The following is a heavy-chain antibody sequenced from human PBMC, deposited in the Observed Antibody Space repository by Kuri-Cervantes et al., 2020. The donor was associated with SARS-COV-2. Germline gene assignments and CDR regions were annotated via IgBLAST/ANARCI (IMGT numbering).Heavy chain of an antibody. CDR2: ISSSSSYI. V-gene: IGHV3-21*01. Sequence: GESLKISCAASGITFSGHWIQWVRQAPGKGLEWVSSISSSSSYIYDADSVKGRFTISRDNAKNSLYLQMNRLRAEDTAVYYCARDRNWNVNYYYGMDVWGQGTTVTVSS. D-gene: IGHD1-1*01. CDR1: GITFSGHW. J-gene: IGHJ6*02. CDR3: ARDRNWNVNYYYGMDV.